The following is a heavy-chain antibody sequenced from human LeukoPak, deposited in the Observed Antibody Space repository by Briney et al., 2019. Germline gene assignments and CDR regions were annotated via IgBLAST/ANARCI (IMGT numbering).Heavy chain of an antibody. V-gene: IGHV3-23*01. CDR3: VCAHYDILTGYLD. Sequence: PGGSLRLSCAASGFTFSSYAMSWVRQAPGKGLEWVSAISGSGGSTYYADSVKGRFTISRDNSKNTLYLQMNSLRAEDTAVYYCVCAHYDILTGYLDWGQGTLVTVSS. CDR1: GFTFSSYA. D-gene: IGHD3-9*01. CDR2: ISGSGGST. J-gene: IGHJ4*02.